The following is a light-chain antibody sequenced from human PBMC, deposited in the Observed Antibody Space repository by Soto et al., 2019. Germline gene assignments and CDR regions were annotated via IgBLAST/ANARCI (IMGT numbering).Light chain of an antibody. CDR2: SAS. CDR1: QGISSW. CDR3: QQVNSFPFT. V-gene: IGKV1-12*01. Sequence: DIQMTQSPSSVSASVGDRVTITCRASQGISSWLAWYQQKAGKAPKLLIYSASTLESGVPSRFSGSGSRTDFTITISSLQPEDFATYYCQQVNSFPFTFGQGTRLEIK. J-gene: IGKJ5*01.